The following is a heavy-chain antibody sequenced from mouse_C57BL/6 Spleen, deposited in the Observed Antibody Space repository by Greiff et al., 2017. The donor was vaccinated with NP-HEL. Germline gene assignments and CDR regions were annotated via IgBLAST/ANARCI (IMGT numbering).Heavy chain of an antibody. Sequence: EVMLVESGPGLAKPSQTLSLTCSVTGYSITSDYWNWIRKFPGNKLEYMGYISYSGSTYYNPSLKSRISITRDTSKNQYYLQLNSVTTEDTATYYCARYGYYSNSYWYFDVWGTGTTVTVSS. D-gene: IGHD2-5*01. CDR2: ISYSGST. J-gene: IGHJ1*03. V-gene: IGHV3-8*01. CDR1: GYSITSDY. CDR3: ARYGYYSNSYWYFDV.